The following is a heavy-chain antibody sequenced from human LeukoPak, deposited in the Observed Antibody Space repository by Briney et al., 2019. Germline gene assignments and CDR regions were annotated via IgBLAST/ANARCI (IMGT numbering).Heavy chain of an antibody. D-gene: IGHD4-17*01. J-gene: IGHJ6*02. Sequence: GGSLRLSCAASGFTFSSYAMHWVRQAPGKGLEWVAVISYDGSNKYYADSVKGRFTISRDNSKNTLYLQMNSLRAEDTAVYYCARVYGDYTFYYYYGMDVWGQGTTVTVSS. CDR3: ARVYGDYTFYYYYGMDV. V-gene: IGHV3-30-3*01. CDR2: ISYDGSNK. CDR1: GFTFSSYA.